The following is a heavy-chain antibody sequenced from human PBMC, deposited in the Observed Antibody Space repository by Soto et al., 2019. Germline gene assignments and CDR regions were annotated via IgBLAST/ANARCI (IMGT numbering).Heavy chain of an antibody. J-gene: IGHJ3*02. Sequence: GGALKISWKGSGYSFTSYWIGWGRQMPGKGLEGVGIIYPGDSDTRYSPSFQGQVNTSAEKYISNAYRQWSSLKGSDTAMYYCESHLISQEQLDAFDIWGQGTMVTVSS. CDR1: GYSFTSYW. CDR2: IYPGDSDT. D-gene: IGHD6-6*01. CDR3: ESHLISQEQLDAFDI. V-gene: IGHV5-51*01.